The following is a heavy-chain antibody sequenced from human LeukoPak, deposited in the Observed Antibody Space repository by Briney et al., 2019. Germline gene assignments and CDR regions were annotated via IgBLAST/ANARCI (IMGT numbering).Heavy chain of an antibody. D-gene: IGHD4-17*01. Sequence: ASVTVSCKASGYTFTEYYLNWVRQAPGQGLEWMGWISPYSGATHYAQIFQGRVTMTRDTSISTAYMEVSSLRSDDSAVYFCARTLTTATWDYWGQGTLVTVSS. J-gene: IGHJ4*02. CDR3: ARTLTTATWDY. V-gene: IGHV1-2*02. CDR2: ISPYSGAT. CDR1: GYTFTEYY.